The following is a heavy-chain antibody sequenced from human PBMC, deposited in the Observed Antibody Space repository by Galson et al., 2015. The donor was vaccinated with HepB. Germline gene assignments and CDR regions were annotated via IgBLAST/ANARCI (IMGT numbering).Heavy chain of an antibody. Sequence: SLRLSCAASGFTFSSYGMHWVRQAPGKGLEWVAVISYDGSNKYYADSVKGRFTISRDNSKNTLYLQMNSLRAEDTAVYYCAKALGFGDGYSKNDRRDYWGQGTLVTVSS. V-gene: IGHV3-30*18. D-gene: IGHD5-24*01. J-gene: IGHJ4*02. CDR1: GFTFSSYG. CDR3: AKALGFGDGYSKNDRRDY. CDR2: ISYDGSNK.